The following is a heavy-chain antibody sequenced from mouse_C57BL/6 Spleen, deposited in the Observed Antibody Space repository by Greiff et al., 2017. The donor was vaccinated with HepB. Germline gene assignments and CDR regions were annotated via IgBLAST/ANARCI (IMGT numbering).Heavy chain of an antibody. Sequence: VKLMESGPGLVQPSQSLSITCTVSGFSLTSYGVHWVRQSPGKGLEWLGVIWSGGSTDYNAAFISRLSISKDNSKSQVFFKMNSLQADDTAIYCCARIAYDYAAMDYWGQGTSVTVSS. CDR3: ARIAYDYAAMDY. V-gene: IGHV2-2*01. D-gene: IGHD6-5*01. J-gene: IGHJ4*01. CDR1: GFSLTSYG. CDR2: IWSGGST.